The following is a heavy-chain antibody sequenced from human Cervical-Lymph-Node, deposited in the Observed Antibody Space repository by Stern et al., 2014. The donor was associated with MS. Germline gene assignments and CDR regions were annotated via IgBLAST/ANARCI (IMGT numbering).Heavy chain of an antibody. D-gene: IGHD1-14*01. Sequence: VQLVESGAEVKKPGASVRVSCKASGYTFTSYYMQWVRQAPGQGLEWMGIINPRGGSTAYAQKFQGRVTMTRDTSTSTVYMELSSLRSEDTAVYYCARAESPASPFDYWGQGTLVTVSS. V-gene: IGHV1-46*01. CDR3: ARAESPASPFDY. CDR2: INPRGGST. J-gene: IGHJ4*02. CDR1: GYTFTSYY.